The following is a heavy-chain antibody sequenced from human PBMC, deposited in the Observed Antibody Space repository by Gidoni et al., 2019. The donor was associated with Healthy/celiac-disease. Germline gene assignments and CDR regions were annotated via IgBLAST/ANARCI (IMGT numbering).Heavy chain of an antibody. CDR2: TYYRSKWYN. CDR3: AREGSGWYKRHFQH. D-gene: IGHD6-19*01. Sequence: QAQLQQSGPGLVKPSQTLSLTFAISGDSVSSNSAAWNWIRKSPSRGLEWLGRTYYRSKWYNDYAVSVKSRITINPATSNNQFSLQLNSVTAEDTAVYYCAREGSGWYKRHFQHWGQGTLVTVSS. J-gene: IGHJ1*01. CDR1: GDSVSSNSAA. V-gene: IGHV6-1*01.